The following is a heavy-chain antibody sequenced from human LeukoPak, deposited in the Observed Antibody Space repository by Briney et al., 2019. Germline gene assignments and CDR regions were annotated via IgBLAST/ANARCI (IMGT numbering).Heavy chain of an antibody. J-gene: IGHJ6*02. D-gene: IGHD3-3*01. CDR3: ARQLPLFAGYYYYYYGMDV. Sequence: PGGSLRLSCAASGFTSSSYSMNWVRQAPGKGLEWVSYISSSSSTIYYADSVKGRFTISRDNAKNSLYLQMNSLRDEDTAVYYCARQLPLFAGYYYYYYGMDVWGQGTTVTVSS. V-gene: IGHV3-48*02. CDR2: ISSSSSTI. CDR1: GFTSSSYS.